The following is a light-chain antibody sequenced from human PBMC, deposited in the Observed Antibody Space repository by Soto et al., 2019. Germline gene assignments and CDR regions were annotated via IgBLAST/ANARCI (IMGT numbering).Light chain of an antibody. Sequence: SVLAQPASVSGSPGQSITISCTGTSSDVGSYNYVSWYQHHPGKAPRLIIHASSNRPSGVSHRFSGSRSGNTASLTISGLQAEDEADYYCSSYTSGTTLYVFGTGTKVTVL. J-gene: IGLJ1*01. CDR3: SSYTSGTTLYV. CDR1: SSDVGSYNY. CDR2: ASS. V-gene: IGLV2-14*01.